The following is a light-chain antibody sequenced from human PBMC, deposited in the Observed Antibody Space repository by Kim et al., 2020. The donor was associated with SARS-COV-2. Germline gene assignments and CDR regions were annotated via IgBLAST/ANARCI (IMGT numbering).Light chain of an antibody. J-gene: IGKJ2*01. Sequence: EIVLTQSPGTLSLSPGERATLSCRASQSVSSSYLAWYQQKPGQAPRLLIYGASSRATGIPDRFSGSGSGTDFTLTISRLEPEGFAVYYCQQYGSSAYTFGQGTKLEI. CDR1: QSVSSSY. V-gene: IGKV3-20*01. CDR3: QQYGSSAYT. CDR2: GAS.